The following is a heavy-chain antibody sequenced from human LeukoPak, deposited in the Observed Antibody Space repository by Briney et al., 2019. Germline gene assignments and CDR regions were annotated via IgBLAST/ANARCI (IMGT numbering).Heavy chain of an antibody. Sequence: GESLKISGQFSGYRFTNYWIGWVRQMPGKGLESMGIIYPADSDTTYSPSFQGQVTISADKSISTVYLQWSSLKASDTAMYYWARQSWDGSKTRGYYFDYWGQGTLVTVSS. J-gene: IGHJ4*02. V-gene: IGHV5-51*01. CDR2: IYPADSDT. CDR1: GYRFTNYW. CDR3: ARQSWDGSKTRGYYFDY. D-gene: IGHD3-10*01.